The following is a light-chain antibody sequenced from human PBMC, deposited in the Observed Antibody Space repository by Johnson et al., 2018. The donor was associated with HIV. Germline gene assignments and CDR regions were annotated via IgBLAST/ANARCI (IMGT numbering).Light chain of an antibody. J-gene: IGLJ1*01. V-gene: IGLV1-51*01. CDR1: SSNIGNNY. CDR2: DNN. Sequence: SVLTQPPSVSAAPGQKVTISCSGSSSNIGNNYVSWYQQFPGTAPKLLIYDNNKRPSGIPDRFSGSKSGTSATLGITGPQTGDEADYYCGTWDSSLCVYVFGTGTKVTVL. CDR3: GTWDSSLCVYV.